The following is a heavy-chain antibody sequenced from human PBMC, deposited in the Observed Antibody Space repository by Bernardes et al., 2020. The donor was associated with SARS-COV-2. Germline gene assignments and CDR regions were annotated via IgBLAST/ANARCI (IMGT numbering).Heavy chain of an antibody. CDR3: ARLKVLRHLDWSLSWLELNFLT. V-gene: IGHV4-39*01. D-gene: IGHD3-9*01. CDR1: RSSITNSSYL. J-gene: IGHJ4*02. CDR2: LSYGGNT. Sequence: TLSRTCSLSRSSITNSSYLFGWILPPPGKGLEWIGRLSYGGNTYYTPSLRSRVTISADTSATQVSLKLTAVTAADTAVYFCARLKVLRHLDWSLSWLELNFLTGGQGTLDTVSS.